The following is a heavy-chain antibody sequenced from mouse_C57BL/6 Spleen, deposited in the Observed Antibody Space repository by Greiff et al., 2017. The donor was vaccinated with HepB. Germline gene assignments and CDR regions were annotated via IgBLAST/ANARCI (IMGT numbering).Heavy chain of an antibody. V-gene: IGHV1-55*01. D-gene: IGHD3-2*02. CDR1: GYTFTSYW. Sequence: VQLQQPGAELVKPGASVKMSCKASGYTFTSYWITWVKQRPGQGLEWIGDIYPGSGSTNYNEKFKSKATLTVDTSSSTAYMQLSSLTSEDSAVYYCARWGDSSGYEFAYWGQGTLVTVSA. J-gene: IGHJ3*01. CDR3: ARWGDSSGYEFAY. CDR2: IYPGSGST.